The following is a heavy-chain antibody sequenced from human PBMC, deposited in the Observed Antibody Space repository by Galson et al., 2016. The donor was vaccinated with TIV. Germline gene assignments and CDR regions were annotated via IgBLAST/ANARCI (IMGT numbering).Heavy chain of an antibody. J-gene: IGHJ6*02. V-gene: IGHV3-13*01. CDR2: VGTAGAT. CDR1: GFTFSSYD. CDR3: ARGAGGSYSWAHYYYYGMDV. Sequence: SLRLSCAASGFTFSSYDMHWVRQVTGKGLEWVSGVGTAGATYYPGSVKGRFTISRENAKNSLYLQMNSLRAGDTAVYYCARGAGGSYSWAHYYYYGMDVWGQGTTVTVSS. D-gene: IGHD1-26*01.